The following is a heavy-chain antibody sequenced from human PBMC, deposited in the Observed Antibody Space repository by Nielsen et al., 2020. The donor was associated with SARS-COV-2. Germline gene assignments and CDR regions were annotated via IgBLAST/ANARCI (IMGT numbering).Heavy chain of an antibody. V-gene: IGHV3-30-3*01. CDR3: ARGYCSSTSCYSGTLDY. CDR2: ISYDGSNK. Sequence: GESLKISCAASGFTFSSYAMHWVRQAPGKGLEWMAVISYDGSNKYYADSVKGRFTISRDNSKNTLYLQMNSLRAEDTAVYYCARGYCSSTSCYSGTLDYWGQGTLVTVSS. CDR1: GFTFSSYA. D-gene: IGHD2-2*01. J-gene: IGHJ4*02.